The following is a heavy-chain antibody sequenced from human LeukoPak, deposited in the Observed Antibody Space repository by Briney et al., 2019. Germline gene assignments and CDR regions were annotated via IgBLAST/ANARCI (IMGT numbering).Heavy chain of an antibody. CDR1: GGSLSSYY. V-gene: IGHV4-59*01. CDR3: ARAKRFWSGYPDY. D-gene: IGHD3-3*01. CDR2: IYYSGST. Sequence: KSSETLSLTCTVSGGSLSSYYWSWIRQPPGKGLEWIGYIYYSGSTNYNPSLKSRVTISVDTSKNQFSLKLSSVTAADTAVYYCARAKRFWSGYPDYWGQGTLVTVSS. J-gene: IGHJ4*02.